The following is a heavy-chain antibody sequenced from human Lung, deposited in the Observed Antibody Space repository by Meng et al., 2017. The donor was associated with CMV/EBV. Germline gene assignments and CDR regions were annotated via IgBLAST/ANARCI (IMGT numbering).Heavy chain of an antibody. CDR3: ARSSSTVFWFDP. CDR2: IYHSGST. V-gene: IGHV4-38-2*02. D-gene: IGHD4-11*01. Sequence: SETLSLTCTVSGYSISSGYYWGWIRQPPGKGLEWIGSIYHSGSTYYNPSLKSRVTISVDTSKNQFSLKVSSVTAADTAVYHCARSSSTVFWFDPWCQGTLVXVSS. CDR1: GYSISSGYY. J-gene: IGHJ5*02.